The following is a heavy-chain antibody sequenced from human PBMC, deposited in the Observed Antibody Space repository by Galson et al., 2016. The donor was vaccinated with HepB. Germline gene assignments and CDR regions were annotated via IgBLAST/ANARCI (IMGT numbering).Heavy chain of an antibody. J-gene: IGHJ4*02. CDR3: TKDRYSNYFDY. D-gene: IGHD6-13*01. CDR1: GFIFSSYG. CDR2: ISNDGSTK. V-gene: IGHV3-30*18. Sequence: SLRLSCAASGFIFSSYGMYWVRQAPGKGLEWVALISNDGSTKDYADSVKDRFTISRDNSKNKLYLQINSLRTEDTAIYYCTKDRYSNYFDYWGQGTLVTVSS.